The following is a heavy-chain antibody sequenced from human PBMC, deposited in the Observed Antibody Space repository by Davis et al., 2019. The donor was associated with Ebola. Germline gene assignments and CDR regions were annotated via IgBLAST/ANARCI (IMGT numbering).Heavy chain of an antibody. CDR3: ARQGSETSMVDYHYYAMDV. D-gene: IGHD3-10*01. CDR1: GFVFVSYY. J-gene: IGHJ6*02. V-gene: IGHV5-51*01. CDR2: IYPRDSAV. Sequence: GESLKISCKCSGFVFVSYYIGWVRQPPGKGLELMGIIYPRDSAVKYSPSFQGQVTISADKSIDTAYLRWNRLKASDTAMYFCARQGSETSMVDYHYYAMDVWGQGTTVTVSS.